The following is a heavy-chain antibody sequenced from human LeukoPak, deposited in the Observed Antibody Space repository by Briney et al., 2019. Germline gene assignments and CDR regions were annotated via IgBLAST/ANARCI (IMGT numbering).Heavy chain of an antibody. CDR2: ISSSSSYI. J-gene: IGHJ6*02. CDR1: GFTFSSYS. D-gene: IGHD5-24*01. V-gene: IGHV3-21*01. Sequence: PGGSLRLSCAASGFTFSSYSMNWGRQAPGKGLEWVSSISSSSSYIYYADSVKGRFTISRDNAKNSLYLQMNSLRAEATAVYYCARGRDGSKFGYYYYYGMDVWGQGTTVTVSS. CDR3: ARGRDGSKFGYYYYYGMDV.